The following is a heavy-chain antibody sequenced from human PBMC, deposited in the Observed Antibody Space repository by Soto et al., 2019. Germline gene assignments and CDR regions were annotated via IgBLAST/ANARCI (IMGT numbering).Heavy chain of an antibody. V-gene: IGHV4-30-2*01. CDR3: AREGRGYNAFDI. Sequence: PSETLSLTCAVSGGSISSGGYSWSWIRQPPGKGLEWIGYIYHSGSTYYDPSLKSRATISVDRSKNQFSLKLSSVTAADTAVYYCAREGRGYNAFDIWGQGTMVTVSS. J-gene: IGHJ3*02. CDR2: IYHSGST. D-gene: IGHD1-20*01. CDR1: GGSISSGGYS.